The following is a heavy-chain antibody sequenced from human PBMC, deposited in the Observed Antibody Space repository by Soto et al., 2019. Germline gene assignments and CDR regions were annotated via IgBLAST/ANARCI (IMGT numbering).Heavy chain of an antibody. D-gene: IGHD3-22*01. J-gene: IGHJ3*02. CDR3: ARAVYDSSGYYVAFDI. CDR1: GGTFSSYA. V-gene: IGHV1-69*06. CDR2: IIPIFGTA. Sequence: SVKVSCKASGGTFSSYAISWVRQAPVQGLEWMGGIIPIFGTANYAQKFQGRVTITADKSTSTAYMELNSLRSEDTAVYYCARAVYDSSGYYVAFDIWGQGTMVTVSS.